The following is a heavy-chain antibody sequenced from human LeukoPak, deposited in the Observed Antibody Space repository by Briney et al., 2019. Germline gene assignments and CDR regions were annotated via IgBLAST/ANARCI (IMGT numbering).Heavy chain of an antibody. CDR1: GGSISSYY. J-gene: IGHJ4*02. V-gene: IGHV4-39*07. Sequence: SETLSLTCTVSGGSISSYYWGWIRQPPGKGLEWIGSIYYSGSTYYNPSLKSRVTISVDTSKNQFSLKLSSVTAADTAVYYCARDSIVGATQFDYWGQGTLVTVSS. D-gene: IGHD1-26*01. CDR2: IYYSGST. CDR3: ARDSIVGATQFDY.